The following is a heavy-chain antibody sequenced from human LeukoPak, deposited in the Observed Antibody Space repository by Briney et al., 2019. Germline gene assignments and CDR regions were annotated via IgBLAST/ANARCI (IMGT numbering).Heavy chain of an antibody. D-gene: IGHD6-13*01. CDR1: GFTFSSYN. V-gene: IGHV3-48*01. Sequence: PGGSLRLSCAASGFTFSSYNMNWVRLAPGKGLEWVSYISSSSSTIYYADSVKGRFTISRDNAKNSLYLQMNSLRADDTAVYYCARERIAAAVDYWGQATLVTVSS. CDR3: ARERIAAAVDY. J-gene: IGHJ4*02. CDR2: ISSSSSTI.